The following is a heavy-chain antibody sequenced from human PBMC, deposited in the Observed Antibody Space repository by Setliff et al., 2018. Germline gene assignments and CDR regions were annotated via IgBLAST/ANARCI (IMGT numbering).Heavy chain of an antibody. V-gene: IGHV4-38-2*01. J-gene: IGHJ5*02. D-gene: IGHD3-22*01. Sequence: SETLSLTCVVSGYSITNGYYWGWIRQPPGKGLEWIGSINHGGDTSYNPSLQSRVAISVDTSKNQFSLRLSSVTAADTAVYYCVRRTYYYDTSPMGWFDPWGQGILVTVSS. CDR1: GYSITNGYY. CDR3: VRRTYYYDTSPMGWFDP. CDR2: INHGGDT.